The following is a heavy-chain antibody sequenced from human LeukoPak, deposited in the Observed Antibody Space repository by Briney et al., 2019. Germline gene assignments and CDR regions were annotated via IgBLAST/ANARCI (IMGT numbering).Heavy chain of an antibody. V-gene: IGHV3-48*01. CDR1: GFTFSSYS. J-gene: IGHJ4*02. CDR3: ARSDYGSGSYFDY. D-gene: IGHD3-10*01. Sequence: PGGSLRLPRAASGFTFSSYSMNWVRQAPGKGLEWVSYISSSSSTIYYADSVKGRFTISRDNAKNSLYLQMNSLRAEDTAVYYCARSDYGSGSYFDYWGQGTLVTVSS. CDR2: ISSSSSTI.